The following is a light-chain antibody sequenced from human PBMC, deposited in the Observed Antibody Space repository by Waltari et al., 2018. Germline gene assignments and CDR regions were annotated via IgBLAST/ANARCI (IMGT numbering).Light chain of an antibody. J-gene: IGLJ2*01. CDR3: SSYIDSSTLEL. V-gene: IGLV2-14*03. Sequence: QSALTQPASVSGSPGQSITISCTGTSSDVGDYNYVPCYQQHPGKAPKLMIYDVSNRPSGVSNHFSGSKSGNTASLTISGLQAEDEADYYCSSYIDSSTLELFGGGTSLTVL. CDR1: SSDVGDYNY. CDR2: DVS.